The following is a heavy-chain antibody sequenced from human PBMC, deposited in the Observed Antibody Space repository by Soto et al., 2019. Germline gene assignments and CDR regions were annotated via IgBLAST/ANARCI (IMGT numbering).Heavy chain of an antibody. CDR2: INPNSGGT. CDR3: ARELVVAATGGMDV. CDR1: GYTFTGYY. V-gene: IGHV1-2*04. D-gene: IGHD2-15*01. J-gene: IGHJ6*02. Sequence: ASVKVSCKASGYTFTGYYMHWVRQAPGQGLEWMGWINPNSGGTNYAQKFQGWVTMTRDTSISTAYMELSRLRSDDTAVYYCARELVVAATGGMDVWGQGTTVTVSS.